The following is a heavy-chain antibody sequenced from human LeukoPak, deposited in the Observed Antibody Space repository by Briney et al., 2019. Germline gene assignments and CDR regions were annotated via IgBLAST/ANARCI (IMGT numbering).Heavy chain of an antibody. J-gene: IGHJ3*02. V-gene: IGHV4-59*11. Sequence: PSETLSLTCAVSDDSFSSHYWTWIRQPPGKGLEWIGYISYIGSTNYNPSLKSRVTISIDTSKNQFSLKLSSVTAADTAVYYCARDLVSVTKGFDIWGQGTMVSVSS. CDR3: ARDLVSVTKGFDI. CDR1: DDSFSSHY. D-gene: IGHD4-17*01. CDR2: ISYIGST.